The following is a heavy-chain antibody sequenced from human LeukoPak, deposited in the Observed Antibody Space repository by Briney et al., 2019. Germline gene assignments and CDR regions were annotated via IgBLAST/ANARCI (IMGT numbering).Heavy chain of an antibody. V-gene: IGHV3-48*01. Sequence: PGGSLRLSCAASGFTFTIFGLNWVRQAPGKGPEWVSYIDARSGITYYADSVQGRFTISRDDARESVFLQMDGLRVDDTAVYYCARPYGGKETYYYYGMDVWGQGTTVTVSS. CDR2: IDARSGIT. J-gene: IGHJ6*02. CDR3: ARPYGGKETYYYYGMDV. D-gene: IGHD4-23*01. CDR1: GFTFTIFG.